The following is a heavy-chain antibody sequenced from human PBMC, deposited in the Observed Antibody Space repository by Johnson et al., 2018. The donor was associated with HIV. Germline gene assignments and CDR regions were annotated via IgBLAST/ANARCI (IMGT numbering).Heavy chain of an antibody. CDR2: ISWNSGSI. D-gene: IGHD3-22*01. Sequence: VQLVESGGGVVRPGGSLRLSCAASGFTFDDYGMHWVRQAPGKGLEWVSGISWNSGSIGYADSVKGRFTISRDNAKNSLYLQMNSLRAEDTALYYFAKDVSLVTMLADGLAFDIWGQGTMVTVSS. J-gene: IGHJ3*02. V-gene: IGHV3-9*01. CDR3: AKDVSLVTMLADGLAFDI. CDR1: GFTFDDYG.